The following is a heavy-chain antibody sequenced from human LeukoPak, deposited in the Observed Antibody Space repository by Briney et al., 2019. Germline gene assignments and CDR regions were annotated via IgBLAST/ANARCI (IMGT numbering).Heavy chain of an antibody. D-gene: IGHD3-22*01. CDR1: GFTFSSYS. CDR3: ARESYYYDSDDAFDI. V-gene: IGHV3-21*01. CDR2: ISSSSSYI. J-gene: IGHJ3*02. Sequence: PGGSLRLSCAASGFTFSSYSMNWVRQAPGKGLEWVSSISSSSSYIYYADSVKGRFTISRDNAKNSLYLQMNSLRAEDTAVYYCARESYYYDSDDAFDIWGQGTMVTVSS.